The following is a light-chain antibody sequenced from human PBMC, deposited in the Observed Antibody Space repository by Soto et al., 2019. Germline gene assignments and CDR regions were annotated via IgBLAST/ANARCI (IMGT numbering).Light chain of an antibody. J-gene: IGKJ4*01. Sequence: DIQMTQSPSSLSASVGDRVTMTCRASQSISSYLNWYQQKPGKAPKLLIYAASSLQSGVPSRFSGSGSGTDFTLTISSLQPEDFATYYCQQSYSTPPLTFGGGTKVDIK. CDR1: QSISSY. CDR2: AAS. V-gene: IGKV1-39*01. CDR3: QQSYSTPPLT.